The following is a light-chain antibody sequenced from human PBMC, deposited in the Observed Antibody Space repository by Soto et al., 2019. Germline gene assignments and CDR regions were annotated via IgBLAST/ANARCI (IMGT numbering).Light chain of an antibody. J-gene: IGKJ2*01. CDR3: QQYRSRPYT. CDR2: RAS. CDR1: QSISPW. Sequence: DIQMTQSPSTLSAYVGERVTITCRASQSISPWLAWYQKKPGKAPNLLIYRASNLQTGVRSRFSGSGSGTEFTLTINSLQPDDFATYYCQQYRSRPYTFGQGTKLEIE. V-gene: IGKV1-5*03.